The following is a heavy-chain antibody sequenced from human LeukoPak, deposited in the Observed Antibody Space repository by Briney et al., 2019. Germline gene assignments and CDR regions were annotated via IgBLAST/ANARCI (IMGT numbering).Heavy chain of an antibody. CDR3: AASSGSGNYAYYFDY. Sequence: GGSLRLSCAASGFTFSSYAMSWVRQAPGKGLEWVSAISGSGGSTYYADSVKGRFTISRDIGKNSLYLQMNSLRAEDTAVYYCAASSGSGNYAYYFDYWGQGTLVTVSS. J-gene: IGHJ4*02. V-gene: IGHV3-23*01. D-gene: IGHD3-22*01. CDR1: GFTFSSYA. CDR2: ISGSGGST.